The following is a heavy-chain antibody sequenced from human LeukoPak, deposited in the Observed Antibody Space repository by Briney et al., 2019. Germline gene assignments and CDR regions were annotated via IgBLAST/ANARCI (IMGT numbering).Heavy chain of an antibody. CDR3: ARDYDFWSGYYSPTRGYFGY. CDR2: IPYDGSNK. D-gene: IGHD3-3*01. Sequence: PGGSLRLSCAASRFTFSGSGMHWVRQAPGKGLEWVTFIPYDGSNKYYTDSVKGRFTISRDNSKNTLYLQMDSLRAEDTAVYYCARDYDFWSGYYSPTRGYFGYWGQGTLVTVSS. CDR1: RFTFSGSG. V-gene: IGHV3-30*02. J-gene: IGHJ4*02.